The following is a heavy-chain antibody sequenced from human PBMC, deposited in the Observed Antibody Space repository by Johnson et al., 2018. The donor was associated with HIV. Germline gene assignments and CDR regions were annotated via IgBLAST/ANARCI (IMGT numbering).Heavy chain of an antibody. CDR3: AKARSSGQGAFDI. Sequence: QVLLVESGGGLVQPGGSLRLSCAASGFTFSSYGMHWVRQAPGKGLEWVAFIRYDGSNKYYADSVKGRFTISRDNSENTLYLQMNSLRAEDTAVYYCAKARSSGQGAFDIWGQGTLVTVSS. CDR2: IRYDGSNK. J-gene: IGHJ3*02. D-gene: IGHD6-19*01. CDR1: GFTFSSYG. V-gene: IGHV3-30*02.